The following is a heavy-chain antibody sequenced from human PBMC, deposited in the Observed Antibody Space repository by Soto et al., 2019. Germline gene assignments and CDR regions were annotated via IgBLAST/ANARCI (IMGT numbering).Heavy chain of an antibody. D-gene: IGHD2-2*01. J-gene: IGHJ4*02. CDR1: GFTFSSYW. CDR2: INSDGSST. V-gene: IGHV3-74*01. Sequence: EVQLVESGGGLVQPGGSLRLSCAASGFTFSSYWMHWVRQAPGKGLVWVSRINSDGSSTSYADSVKGGFTISRDNAKNTMNPRKNSLRAEDTAVYYCAREGAEGYCSSTSCYEDYWGQGTLVTVSS. CDR3: AREGAEGYCSSTSCYEDY.